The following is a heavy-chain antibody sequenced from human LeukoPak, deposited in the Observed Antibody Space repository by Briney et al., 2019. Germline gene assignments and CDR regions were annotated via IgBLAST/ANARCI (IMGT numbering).Heavy chain of an antibody. V-gene: IGHV1-18*01. CDR1: GYTFTTYS. J-gene: IGHJ4*02. Sequence: SVKVSCKASGYTFTTYSITWVRQAPGQGLEWMGWISAYNGNTNYAQKLQGRVTMTTDTSTSTAYMELRSLGSDDTAVYYCARDRCSSTSCYDDYWGQGTLVTVSS. CDR2: ISAYNGNT. D-gene: IGHD2-2*01. CDR3: ARDRCSSTSCYDDY.